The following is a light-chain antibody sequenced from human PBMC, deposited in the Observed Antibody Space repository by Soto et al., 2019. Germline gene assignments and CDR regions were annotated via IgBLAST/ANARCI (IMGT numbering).Light chain of an antibody. J-gene: IGKJ1*01. CDR2: KAS. V-gene: IGKV1-5*03. CDR3: QQYSSYSPWT. Sequence: DIQLTQSPSTLSESVGDRVTITCRASQSISDWLAWYQQKPGKVPKLLIYKASILESGVPSRFSGSGSGTKFTLTISSLQPDDFATYYCQQYSSYSPWTFGQGTKVEIK. CDR1: QSISDW.